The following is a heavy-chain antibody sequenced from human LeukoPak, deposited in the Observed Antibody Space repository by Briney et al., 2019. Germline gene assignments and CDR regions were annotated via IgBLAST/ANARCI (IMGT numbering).Heavy chain of an antibody. CDR3: ARDRDNVAGTRGYFDY. D-gene: IGHD6-19*01. CDR1: GFTFSTFA. CDR2: IFPSGGEI. V-gene: IGHV3-23*01. J-gene: IGHJ4*02. Sequence: PGGSLRLSCAASGFTFSTFAMIWVRQPPGKGLEWVSSIFPSGGEIHYADSVRGRFTISRDNSMSTLSLQMNSLRAEDTAVYYCARDRDNVAGTRGYFDYWGQGTLVTVSS.